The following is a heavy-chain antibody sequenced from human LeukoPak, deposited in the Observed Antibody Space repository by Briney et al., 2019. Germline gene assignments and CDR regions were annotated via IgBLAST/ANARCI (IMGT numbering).Heavy chain of an antibody. CDR2: MYYSGNT. CDR3: ARGGWYLDL. CDR1: GGSMSSFY. V-gene: IGHV4-59*01. J-gene: IGHJ2*01. Sequence: SETLSLTCTVSGGSMSSFYWSWIRQPPGKGLERIGYMYYSGNTNYDPSLQSRVTISVDTSKNQFSLRLNSVTAADTAVYYCARGGWYLDLWGRGTLVTVSS.